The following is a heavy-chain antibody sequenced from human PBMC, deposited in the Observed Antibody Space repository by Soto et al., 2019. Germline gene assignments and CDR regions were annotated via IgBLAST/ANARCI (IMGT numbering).Heavy chain of an antibody. D-gene: IGHD3-22*01. J-gene: IGHJ6*02. CDR3: ARVPDYYYDSSGYSDHYYYYGMDV. V-gene: IGHV4-34*01. Sequence: SETLSLTCAVYGGSFSGYYWSWILQPPWKGLEWIGEINHSGSTNYNPSLKSRVTISVDTSKNQFSLKLSSVTAADTAVYYCARVPDYYYDSSGYSDHYYYYGMDVWGQGTTVTVSS. CDR1: GGSFSGYY. CDR2: INHSGST.